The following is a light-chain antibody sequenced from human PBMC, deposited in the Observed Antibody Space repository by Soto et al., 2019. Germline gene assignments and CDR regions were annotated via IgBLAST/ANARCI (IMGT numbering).Light chain of an antibody. Sequence: EIVMTQSPATLSVSPGERATLSCRAGQSISNNLAWYQQKPGQAPRLLIYGASTRATGIPARFTGSGSGTEFTLTISSLQSEDFAVYYCQQYSNWPRTFGQGTKVDSK. V-gene: IGKV3-15*01. CDR3: QQYSNWPRT. CDR2: GAS. CDR1: QSISNN. J-gene: IGKJ1*01.